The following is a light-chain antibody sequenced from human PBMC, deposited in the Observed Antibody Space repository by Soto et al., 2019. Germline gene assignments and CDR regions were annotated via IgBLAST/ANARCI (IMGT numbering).Light chain of an antibody. CDR1: SSDVGGYNY. CDR3: SSYAGGNNLGV. V-gene: IGLV2-8*01. Sequence: QSALTQPPSASGSPGQSVTISCTGTSSDVGGYNYVSWYQQHPGKAPKLMISEVSKRPSGVPDRFSASKSGNTASLTVSGLQAEDEADYYCSSYAGGNNLGVFATGTKLTVL. J-gene: IGLJ1*01. CDR2: EVS.